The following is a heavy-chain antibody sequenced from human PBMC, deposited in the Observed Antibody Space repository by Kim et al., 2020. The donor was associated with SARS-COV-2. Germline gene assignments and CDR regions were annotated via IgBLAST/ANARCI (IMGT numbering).Heavy chain of an antibody. J-gene: IGHJ4*02. V-gene: IGHV4-59*01. Sequence: KSHPSLKGRVPIAVDTSRNQFSLRLSSVTAADTAIYYCATVRDRGRLDYWGQGTLVTVPS. D-gene: IGHD2-15*01. CDR3: ATVRDRGRLDY.